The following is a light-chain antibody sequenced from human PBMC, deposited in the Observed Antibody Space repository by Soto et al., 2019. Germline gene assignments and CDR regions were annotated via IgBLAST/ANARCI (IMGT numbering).Light chain of an antibody. CDR2: RNN. CDR1: SSNIGSNY. Sequence: QSVLTQPPSASGTPGQRVTISCSGSSSNIGSNYVYWYQQLPGTAPTLLIYRNNQRPSGGPDRFSGSKSGTSASLAISGRRSEDEEDYYCAAWDDSLSGYVFGTGTKVTVL. J-gene: IGLJ1*01. CDR3: AAWDDSLSGYV. V-gene: IGLV1-47*01.